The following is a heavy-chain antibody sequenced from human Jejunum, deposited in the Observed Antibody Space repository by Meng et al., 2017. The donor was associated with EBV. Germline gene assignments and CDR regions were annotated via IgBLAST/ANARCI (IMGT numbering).Heavy chain of an antibody. V-gene: IGHV3-33*01. J-gene: IGHJ4*02. D-gene: IGHD1-1*01. Sequence: QVQLVESGGGVVQPGRSLRLSCAASGFTFSRYAMDWVRQAPGKGLEWVAVIWFDGSIKYYADSMKGRFTISRDNSKNMVYLQMNSLTAEDTAVYYCARDPYDDKRADFDYWGQGTLVTVSS. CDR1: GFTFSRYA. CDR3: ARDPYDDKRADFDY. CDR2: IWFDGSIK.